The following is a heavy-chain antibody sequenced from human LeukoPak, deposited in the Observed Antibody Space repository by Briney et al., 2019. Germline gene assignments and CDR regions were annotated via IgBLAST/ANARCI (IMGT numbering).Heavy chain of an antibody. J-gene: IGHJ6*03. CDR3: ARRPKQLVGYYYYYMDV. D-gene: IGHD6-6*01. Sequence: PSETLSLTCTVSGGSFSGYYWSWIRQPPGKGLEWIGEINHSGSTNYNPSLKSRVTISVDTSKNQFSLKLSSVTAADTAVYYCARRPKQLVGYYYYYMDVWGKGTTVTVSS. CDR1: GGSFSGYY. V-gene: IGHV4-34*01. CDR2: INHSGST.